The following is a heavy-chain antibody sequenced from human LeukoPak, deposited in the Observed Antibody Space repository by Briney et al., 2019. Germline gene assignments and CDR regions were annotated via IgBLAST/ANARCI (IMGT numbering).Heavy chain of an antibody. CDR2: INSDGSST. V-gene: IGHV3-74*01. Sequence: GGSLRLSCAASGFTFSSYWMHWVRQAPGKGLVWVSRINSDGSSTSYADYVKGRFTISRDNAKNTLYLQMNSLRAEGTAVYYCVRSRYDYIWGIDYWGQGTLVTISS. CDR1: GFTFSSYW. CDR3: VRSRYDYIWGIDY. D-gene: IGHD3-16*01. J-gene: IGHJ4*02.